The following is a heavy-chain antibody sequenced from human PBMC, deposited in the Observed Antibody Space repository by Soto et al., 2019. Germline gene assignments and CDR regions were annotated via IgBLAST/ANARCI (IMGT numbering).Heavy chain of an antibody. Sequence: GGSLRLSCAASGFTFSSYAMSWVRQAPGKGLEWVSAISGSGGSTYYADSVKGRFTISRDNSKNTLYLQMNSLRAEDTAVYYCAKIPGGYYYYYGMDVWGQGTTVTVSS. V-gene: IGHV3-23*01. J-gene: IGHJ6*02. CDR2: ISGSGGST. CDR3: AKIPGGYYYYYGMDV. D-gene: IGHD3-16*01. CDR1: GFTFSSYA.